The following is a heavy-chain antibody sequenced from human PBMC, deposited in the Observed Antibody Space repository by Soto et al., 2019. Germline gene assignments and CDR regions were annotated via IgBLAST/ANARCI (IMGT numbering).Heavy chain of an antibody. D-gene: IGHD6-19*01. V-gene: IGHV3-30*03. CDR1: GFTFSDYA. CDR2: VSHDGRNT. Sequence: VQLVESGGGVVQPGRSLRLSCAASGFTFSDYAMHWVRQAPGRGLEWVAVVSHDGRNTHYADSVKGRFTISRASSKNTVPVEITSLRAEATDVYYWARGGRQWLVTSDFNYWGQGALVTVSS. J-gene: IGHJ4*02. CDR3: ARGGRQWLVTSDFNY.